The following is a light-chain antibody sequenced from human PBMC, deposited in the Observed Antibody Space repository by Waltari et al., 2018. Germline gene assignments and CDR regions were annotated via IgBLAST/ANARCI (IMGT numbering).Light chain of an antibody. J-gene: IGKJ2*01. CDR3: QQYDSYPYT. CDR2: KAS. Sequence: DIQMTQSPSTLSASVGDRVTIPCRASQSISSWVAWYQQKPGKAPKLLIYKASTLESGVPSRFSGSGSGTEFTLSISSLQPDDFATYLCQQYDSYPYTFGQGTKLEI. CDR1: QSISSW. V-gene: IGKV1-5*03.